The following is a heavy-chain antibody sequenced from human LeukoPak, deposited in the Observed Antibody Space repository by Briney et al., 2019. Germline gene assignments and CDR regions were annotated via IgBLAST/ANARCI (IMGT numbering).Heavy chain of an antibody. CDR3: VRDFGESSGYYFDY. D-gene: IGHD3-22*01. V-gene: IGHV3-23*01. CDR1: GFTFSIYA. Sequence: PGGSLRLSCAASGFTFSIYAMSWVRQAPGKGLGWVSAIGGRTDTTYYADSVKGRFTISRDNAKNTLYLQMNSLRAEDTAVYYCVRDFGESSGYYFDYWGQGTLVTVSS. CDR2: IGGRTDTT. J-gene: IGHJ4*02.